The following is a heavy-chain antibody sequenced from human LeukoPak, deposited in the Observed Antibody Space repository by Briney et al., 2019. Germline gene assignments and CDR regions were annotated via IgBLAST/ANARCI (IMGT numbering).Heavy chain of an antibody. V-gene: IGHV3-7*01. CDR3: ARDRVWTVLY. J-gene: IGHJ4*02. D-gene: IGHD6-13*01. Sequence: GGSLRLSCAASGFTFSNYWMSWVRQAPGKGLEWVANINQDGNEEYYVDSVKGRFTISRDNAKNSLYLQVNSLKTEDTAVYYCARDRVWTVLYWGQGTLVTVSP. CDR1: GFTFSNYW. CDR2: INQDGNEE.